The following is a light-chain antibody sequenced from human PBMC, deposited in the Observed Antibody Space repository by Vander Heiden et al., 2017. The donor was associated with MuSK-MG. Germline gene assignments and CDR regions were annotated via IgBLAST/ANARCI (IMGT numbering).Light chain of an antibody. CDR3: HQYYSPPFT. CDR1: QSVLYDSNSKNF. Sequence: DIVVTQSPDPLAVSLGERATLNCKSSQSVLYDSNSKNFLAWYQQKPGQPPKLLIYWASTRESGVPDRFSGSGSGTDFTLTISSLQAEDVAVYYCHQYYSPPFTFGPGTKVDIK. J-gene: IGKJ3*01. V-gene: IGKV4-1*01. CDR2: WAS.